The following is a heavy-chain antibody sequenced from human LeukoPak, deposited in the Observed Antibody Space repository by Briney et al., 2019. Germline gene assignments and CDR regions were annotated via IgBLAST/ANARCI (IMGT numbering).Heavy chain of an antibody. J-gene: IGHJ5*02. Sequence: SETLSLTCTVSGGSITSSSYYWGWIRQPPGKGLEWIGNIYYSGNTYYNPSLKSRVTISVDTSKNQFSLKLSSVTAADTAVYYCARVSSSSWMNWFDPWGQGTLVTVSS. CDR3: ARVSSSSWMNWFDP. V-gene: IGHV4-39*01. D-gene: IGHD6-13*01. CDR1: GGSITSSSYY. CDR2: IYYSGNT.